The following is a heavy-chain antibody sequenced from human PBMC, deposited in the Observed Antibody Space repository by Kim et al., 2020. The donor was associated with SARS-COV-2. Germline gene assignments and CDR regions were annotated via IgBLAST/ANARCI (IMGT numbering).Heavy chain of an antibody. D-gene: IGHD3-22*01. CDR3: ARYYYDSSGNYYYYYGMDV. Sequence: SETLSLTCTVSGGSISSYYWSWIRQPPGKGLEWIGYTYYSGSTTYNPSLKSRVTISVDTSKNQFSLKLSSVTAADTAVYYCARYYYDSSGNYYYYYGMDVWGQGTTVTVSS. CDR1: GGSISSYY. J-gene: IGHJ6*02. CDR2: TYYSGST. V-gene: IGHV4-59*08.